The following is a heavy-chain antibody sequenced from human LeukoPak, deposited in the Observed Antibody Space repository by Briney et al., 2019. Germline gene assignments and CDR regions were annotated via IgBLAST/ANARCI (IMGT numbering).Heavy chain of an antibody. CDR2: IYYRGST. V-gene: IGHV4-59*08. J-gene: IGHJ4*02. CDR3: ARRGPSGRSLDY. Sequence: SETLSLTCTVSGGSMSSYYWSWIRQPPGKGLEWIGYIYYRGSTSYSPSLRSRLTISVDTSKNQFSLKLSSVTAADTAVYYCARRGPSGRSLDYWGQGTLVTVSS. CDR1: GGSMSSYY. D-gene: IGHD1-26*01.